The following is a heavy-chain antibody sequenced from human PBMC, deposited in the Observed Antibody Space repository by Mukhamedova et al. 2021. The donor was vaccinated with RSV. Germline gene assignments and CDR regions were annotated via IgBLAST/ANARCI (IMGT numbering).Heavy chain of an antibody. V-gene: IGHV1-18*01. CDR3: ARARHCSSPSCYESYFDY. J-gene: IGHJ4*02. Sequence: GQGLEWMGWISAYNGNTNSAQKFQGRVTMTTDTSTNTAYMELKSLRSDDTAVYYCARARHCSSPSCYESYFDYWGQGTLVTVSS. D-gene: IGHD2-2*01. CDR2: ISAYNGNT.